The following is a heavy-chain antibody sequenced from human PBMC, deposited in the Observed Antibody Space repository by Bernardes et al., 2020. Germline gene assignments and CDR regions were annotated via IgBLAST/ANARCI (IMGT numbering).Heavy chain of an antibody. CDR2: IYWDDDK. CDR3: AHPRGYYYDF. D-gene: IGHD3-3*01. J-gene: IGHJ4*02. V-gene: IGHV2-5*02. CDR1: GFSLSTSGVG. Sequence: SDPTLVKPTQTLTLTCTFSGFSLSTSGVGVGWIRQPPGKALEWLALIYWDDDKRYSPSLKSRLTITKDTSKNQVVLSMTNVDPVDTATYFCAHPRGYYYDFWGRGTLVTVSS.